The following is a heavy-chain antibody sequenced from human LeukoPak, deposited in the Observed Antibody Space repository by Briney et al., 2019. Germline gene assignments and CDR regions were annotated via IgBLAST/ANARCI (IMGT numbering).Heavy chain of an antibody. CDR3: ARYSILTGYYRGYFDY. D-gene: IGHD3-9*01. V-gene: IGHV3-48*03. Sequence: PGGSLRLSCAASGFTFISYEMNWVRQAPGKGLEWVSYISSSANTIYYADSVKGRFTISRDNAKNSPYLQMNSLRAEDTAVYYCARYSILTGYYRGYFDYWGQGTLVTVSS. CDR1: GFTFISYE. J-gene: IGHJ4*02. CDR2: ISSSANTI.